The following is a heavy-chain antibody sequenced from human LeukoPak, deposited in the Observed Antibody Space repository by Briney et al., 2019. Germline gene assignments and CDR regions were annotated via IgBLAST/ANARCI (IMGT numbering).Heavy chain of an antibody. CDR2: INHSGST. CDR3: ARVANDYDFWSGYPNWFDP. Sequence: SETLSLTCAVYGGSFSGYYWSWIRQPPGKGPEWIGEINHSGSTNYNPSLKSRVTISVDTSKNQFSLKLSSVTAADTAVYYCARVANDYDFWSGYPNWFDPWGQGTLVTVSS. D-gene: IGHD3-3*01. J-gene: IGHJ5*02. V-gene: IGHV4-34*01. CDR1: GGSFSGYY.